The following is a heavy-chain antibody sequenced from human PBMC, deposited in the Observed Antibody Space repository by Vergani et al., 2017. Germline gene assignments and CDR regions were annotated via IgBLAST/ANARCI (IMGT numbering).Heavy chain of an antibody. D-gene: IGHD2-15*01. Sequence: QVYLEQSGLEVKKPGASVKVSCKASGYSSVVYGLTWVRQVPGQGLEWMGWISAYNGKTHYSQSLRNRVTMNIDTSTNTGYMELRALTSDDTAVYYCASGYYSRVGCYKAYIEYWGQGSLVAVSS. J-gene: IGHJ4*02. V-gene: IGHV1-18*01. CDR3: ASGYYSRVGCYKAYIEY. CDR1: GYSSVVYG. CDR2: ISAYNGKT.